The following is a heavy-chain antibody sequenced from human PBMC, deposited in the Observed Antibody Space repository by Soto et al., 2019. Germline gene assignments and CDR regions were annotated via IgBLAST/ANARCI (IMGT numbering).Heavy chain of an antibody. CDR2: IYYSGST. CDR3: VRHGTVAGFDY. D-gene: IGHD6-19*01. J-gene: IGHJ4*02. Sequence: PSETLSLTCTVSGGSISSGAYYWSWIRQHPGKGLEWIGYIYYSGSTYYKPSLKSRVTISVDRSKSQFSLKLSSVTAADTAVYYCVRHGTVAGFDYWGQGTLVTVSS. CDR1: GGSISSGAYY. V-gene: IGHV4-39*01.